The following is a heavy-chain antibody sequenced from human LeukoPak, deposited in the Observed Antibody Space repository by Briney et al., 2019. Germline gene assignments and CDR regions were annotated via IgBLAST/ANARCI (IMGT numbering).Heavy chain of an antibody. CDR2: IWSNSAEI. CDR1: GFTFSSSA. CDR3: ARDFFHSDISRPFDY. D-gene: IGHD3-3*02. J-gene: IGHJ4*02. Sequence: GGSLRLSCAASGFTFSSSAMGWVRQAPGKGLEWVSSIWSNSAEIHYADSVKGRFTISRDNAKNSLYLQMNSLRVEDSAVYYCARDFFHSDISRPFDYWGQGTVVTVS. V-gene: IGHV3-21*06.